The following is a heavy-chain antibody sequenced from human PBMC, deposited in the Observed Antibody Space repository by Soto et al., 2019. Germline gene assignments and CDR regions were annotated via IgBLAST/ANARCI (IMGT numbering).Heavy chain of an antibody. D-gene: IGHD2-15*01. CDR1: GGSFSGYY. J-gene: IGHJ5*02. CDR2: INHSGST. Sequence: SETLSLTCAVYGGSFSGYYWTWIRQPPGTGLEWIGEINHSGSTNYNPSLKSRVTVSVDTSKNQFSLKLTSVTAADTAVYYCARRAAVAVAGSLDNWFDPWGQGTLVTVSS. CDR3: ARRAAVAVAGSLDNWFDP. V-gene: IGHV4-34*01.